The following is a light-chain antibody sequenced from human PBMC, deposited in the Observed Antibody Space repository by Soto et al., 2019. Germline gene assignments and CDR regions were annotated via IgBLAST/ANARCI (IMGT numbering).Light chain of an antibody. Sequence: DIQMTQSPSSLSASVGDRVTITCRASQAIRNYLAWYQQRPGKVPTLLIYGASTLQPGVPSRFGGSGSGTDYTLTISSLQPEDVATYYCHSYNTAAFTFGPGTKVDIK. CDR2: GAS. V-gene: IGKV1-27*01. CDR3: HSYNTAAFT. J-gene: IGKJ3*01. CDR1: QAIRNY.